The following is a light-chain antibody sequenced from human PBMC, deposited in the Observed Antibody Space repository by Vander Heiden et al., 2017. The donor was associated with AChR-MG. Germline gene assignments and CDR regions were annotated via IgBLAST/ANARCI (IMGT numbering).Light chain of an antibody. CDR1: QSVKGY. Sequence: EIVLTQSPATLSLSPGESATLSCKASQSVKGYLAWYQQKPGQAPRLLIFDTSNRATGVPARFSGTGFGTEFTLTISSLEPEEFAVYYCQQRSDWHRILFTFGHGTKVDI. CDR3: QQRSDWHRILFT. CDR2: DTS. V-gene: IGKV3-11*01. J-gene: IGKJ3*01.